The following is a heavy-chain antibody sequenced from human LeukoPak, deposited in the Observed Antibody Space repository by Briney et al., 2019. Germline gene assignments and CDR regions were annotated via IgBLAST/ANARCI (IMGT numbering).Heavy chain of an antibody. V-gene: IGHV1-2*02. CDR1: GYTFTGYY. CDR2: INLNSGGI. CDR3: VRLLHAFDI. Sequence: ASVKVSCKASGYTFTGYYIRWVRQAPGQGLEWMGWINLNSGGINYAQKFQGRVTMTRDTSISTAYMELSRLRSDDTAVYYCVRLLHAFDIWGQGTMVTVSS. J-gene: IGHJ3*02. D-gene: IGHD6-6*01.